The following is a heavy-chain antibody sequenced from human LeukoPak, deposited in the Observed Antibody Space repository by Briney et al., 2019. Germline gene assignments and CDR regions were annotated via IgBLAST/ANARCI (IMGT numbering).Heavy chain of an antibody. CDR2: INHSGST. D-gene: IGHD4-11*01. J-gene: IGHJ4*02. CDR1: GGSFSGYY. V-gene: IGHV4-34*01. Sequence: SETLSLTCAVYGGSFSGYYWGWIRQPPGKGLEWIGEINHSGSTNYNPSLKSRVTISIDTSKNQFSLKLSSVTAADTAVYYCARQTRLHIRPLDYWGQGTLVTVSS. CDR3: ARQTRLHIRPLDY.